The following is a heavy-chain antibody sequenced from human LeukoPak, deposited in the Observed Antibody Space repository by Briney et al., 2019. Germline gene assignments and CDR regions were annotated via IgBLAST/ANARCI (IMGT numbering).Heavy chain of an antibody. CDR3: ARGETGTTHQMGFDP. J-gene: IGHJ5*02. CDR1: GYTFTSYD. CDR2: MNPNSGNT. D-gene: IGHD1-7*01. Sequence: ASVKVSCKASGYTFTSYDINWVRQATGQGLEWMGWMNPNSGNTGYAQKFQARVSMTRNTSISTAYMELSSLRSEDTAVYYCARGETGTTHQMGFDPWGQGTLVTVSS. V-gene: IGHV1-8*01.